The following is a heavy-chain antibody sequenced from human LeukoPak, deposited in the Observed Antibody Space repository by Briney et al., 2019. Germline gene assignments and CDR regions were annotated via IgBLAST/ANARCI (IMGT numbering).Heavy chain of an antibody. CDR3: ARVTHYYGSGSYLLDP. D-gene: IGHD3-10*01. CDR1: GGSISSYY. CDR2: IYYSGST. V-gene: IGHV4-59*01. Sequence: PSETLSLTCTVSGGSISSYYWSWIRQPPGKGLEWIGYIYYSGSTNYNPSLKSRVTISVDTSKNQFSLKLSSVIAADTAVYYCARVTHYYGSGSYLLDPWGQGTLVTVSS. J-gene: IGHJ5*02.